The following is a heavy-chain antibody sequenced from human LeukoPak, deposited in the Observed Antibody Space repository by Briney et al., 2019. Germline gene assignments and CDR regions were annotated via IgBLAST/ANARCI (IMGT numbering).Heavy chain of an antibody. J-gene: IGHJ4*02. Sequence: GGSLRLSCTATGFTFSNFGMAWVRQAPGQGLEWVSTISGSGGNMYQADSVKGRFTISRDNSRSTLYLQMNSLRAEDTVVYYCAKDAGPQQLVFFDSWGQGTLVTVSS. CDR1: GFTFSNFG. CDR3: AKDAGPQQLVFFDS. D-gene: IGHD6-6*01. CDR2: ISGSGGNM. V-gene: IGHV3-23*01.